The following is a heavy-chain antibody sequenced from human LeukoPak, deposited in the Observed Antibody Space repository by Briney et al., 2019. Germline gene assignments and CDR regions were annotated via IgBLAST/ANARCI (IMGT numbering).Heavy chain of an antibody. CDR1: GYSISSGYY. V-gene: IGHV4-38-2*02. J-gene: IGHJ4*02. D-gene: IGHD4-23*01. Sequence: SETLSLTCAVSGYSISSGYYWGWIRQPLGKGLEWIGCIYHSGSTYYNPSLKSRVTISVDTSKNQFSLNLNSVTAADTAVYYCARDRGGGSDNSESYWGQGTLVTVSS. CDR3: ARDRGGGSDNSESY. CDR2: IYHSGST.